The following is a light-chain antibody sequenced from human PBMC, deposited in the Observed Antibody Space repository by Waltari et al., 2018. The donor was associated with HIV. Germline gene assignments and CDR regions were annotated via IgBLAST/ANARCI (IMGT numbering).Light chain of an antibody. V-gene: IGKV3-20*01. Sequence: ELVLTQSPGTLSLYPGDRATLYCRPSQSFTITYLAWYQHTLCQAPRLLMYGASNRATGSPDGCSGSGSGTDFTLTISRLEPEDFAGYYCQQYDTSPQWTFGQGTKVEI. J-gene: IGKJ1*01. CDR2: GAS. CDR1: QSFTITY. CDR3: QQYDTSPQWT.